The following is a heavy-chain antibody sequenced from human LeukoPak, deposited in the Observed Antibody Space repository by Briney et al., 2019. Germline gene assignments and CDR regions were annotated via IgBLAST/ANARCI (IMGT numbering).Heavy chain of an antibody. CDR1: GFTFSSYW. CDR2: INSDGSST. CDR3: ARGSGWLYYFDY. D-gene: IGHD6-19*01. J-gene: IGHJ4*02. V-gene: IGHV3-74*01. Sequence: GGSLRLSCAASGFTFSSYWMHWVRHAPGKGLVWVSRINSDGSSTTYADSVKGRFTISRDNAKNTLYLQMSSLRAEDTAVYFCARGSGWLYYFDYWGQGTLVTVSS.